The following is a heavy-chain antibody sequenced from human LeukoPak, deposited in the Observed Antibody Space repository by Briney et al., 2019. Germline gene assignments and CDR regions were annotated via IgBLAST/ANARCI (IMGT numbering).Heavy chain of an antibody. J-gene: IGHJ6*03. CDR2: MNPNIRNT. CDR3: ASLYSSSWYDYMDV. Sequence: ASXXVSCKASGYTFTSYDINWVRQATGQGREWMGWMNPNIRNTGYAQKFQRRVTMPRNSSISTAYMDLSSLRSEDTAVYYCASLYSSSWYDYMDVWGKGTTVTVSS. D-gene: IGHD6-13*01. CDR1: GYTFTSYD. V-gene: IGHV1-8*01.